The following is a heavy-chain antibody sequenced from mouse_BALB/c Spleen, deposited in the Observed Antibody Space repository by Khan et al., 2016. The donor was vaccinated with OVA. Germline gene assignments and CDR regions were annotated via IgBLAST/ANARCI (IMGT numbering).Heavy chain of an antibody. V-gene: IGHV1-18*01. CDR2: FNPNNGDP. D-gene: IGHD2-1*01. CDR3: VRDRNYHGFTD. CDR1: GYTFTEYT. J-gene: IGHJ3*01. Sequence: DVQLQESGPELVKPGASVKISCKTSGYTFTEYTMHWVKQSHGKSLEWIGGFNPNNGDPYYNQKFKAKATLTVDKSSSTAYMDLRSLTSEDSAVFYCVRDRNYHGFTDWGQGTLVTVSA.